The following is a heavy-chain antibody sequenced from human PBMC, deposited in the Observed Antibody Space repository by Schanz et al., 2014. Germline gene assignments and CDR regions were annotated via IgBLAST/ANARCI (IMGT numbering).Heavy chain of an antibody. CDR3: AKDLNRVATAPQS. CDR2: IRGSGGGT. V-gene: IGHV3-23*01. Sequence: DVQLLESGGGLVQPGGSLRLSCAASGFTFSSYAMSWVRQPPGKGLEWVSSIRGSGGGTDYADSVKGRFTISRDNSKNTLYLQMNSLRAEDTALYYCAKDLNRVATAPQSWGQGTLVTVSS. CDR1: GFTFSSYA. J-gene: IGHJ5*02. D-gene: IGHD5-12*01.